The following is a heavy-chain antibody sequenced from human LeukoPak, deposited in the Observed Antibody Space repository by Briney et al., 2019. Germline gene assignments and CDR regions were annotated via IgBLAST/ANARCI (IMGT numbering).Heavy chain of an antibody. CDR1: GGSINNYY. CDR2: SFYSGST. Sequence: PSETLSLTCTASGGSINNYYWSWIRQPPGKGLEWIGYSFYSGSTDYNPSLKSRVTISVDTSKNQFSLNLSSVTAADTAVYYCARGQRGFPYWGQGTVVTVSS. V-gene: IGHV4-59*01. J-gene: IGHJ4*02. CDR3: ARGQRGFPY. D-gene: IGHD6-25*01.